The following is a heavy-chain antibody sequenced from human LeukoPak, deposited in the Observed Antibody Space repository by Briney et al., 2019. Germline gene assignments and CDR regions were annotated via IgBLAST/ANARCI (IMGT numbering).Heavy chain of an antibody. J-gene: IGHJ4*02. V-gene: IGHV3-33*01. Sequence: GGSLRLSCAAPGFTFSSYGMHWVRQAPGKGLEWVAVIWYDGSNKYYADSVKGRFTISRDKSKNTLYLQMNSLRAEDTAIYYCARGVVPPPYWGQGTLVTVSS. CDR3: ARGVVPPPY. D-gene: IGHD2-2*01. CDR2: IWYDGSNK. CDR1: GFTFSSYG.